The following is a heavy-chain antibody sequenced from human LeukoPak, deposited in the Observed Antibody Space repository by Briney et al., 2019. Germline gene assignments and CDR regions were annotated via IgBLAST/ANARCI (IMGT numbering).Heavy chain of an antibody. Sequence: SETLSLTCTVSGGSISSSSYYWGWIRQPPGKGLEWIGSIYYSGSTYYNPSLKSRVTISVDTSNNQFSLKLSSVTAADTAVYYCARLANTTYYDFWSGYFPNWFDPWGQGTLVTVSS. CDR2: IYYSGST. J-gene: IGHJ5*02. D-gene: IGHD3-3*01. V-gene: IGHV4-39*01. CDR3: ARLANTTYYDFWSGYFPNWFDP. CDR1: GGSISSSSYY.